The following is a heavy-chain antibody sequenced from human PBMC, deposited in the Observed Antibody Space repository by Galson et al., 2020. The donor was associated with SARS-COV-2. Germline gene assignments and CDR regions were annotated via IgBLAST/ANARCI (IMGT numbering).Heavy chain of an antibody. J-gene: IGHJ4*02. CDR2: IYWDDDK. V-gene: IGHV2-5*02. CDR3: AHRRGGDSEFDS. CDR1: GFSLSTSGEA. D-gene: IGHD2-21*02. Sequence: SGPTLVKPTQTLKLTCTFSGFSLSTSGEAVGWIRQPPGKALEWLALIYWDDDKRYSPSLKSRLTITKDTSKNQVVLTMANMDPVDTATYYCAHRRGGDSEFDSWGQGTLVPVSS.